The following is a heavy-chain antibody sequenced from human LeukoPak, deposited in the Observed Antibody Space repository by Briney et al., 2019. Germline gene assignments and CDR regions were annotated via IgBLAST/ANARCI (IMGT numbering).Heavy chain of an antibody. V-gene: IGHV3-74*01. CDR1: GFTFDDYA. J-gene: IGHJ4*02. CDR2: INSDGSST. Sequence: GGSLRLSCAASGFTFDDYAMHWVRQAPGKGLVWVSRINSDGSSTSYADSVKGRFTISRDNAKNTLYLQMNSLRAEDTAVYYCARWAPEDEEYFDYWGQGTLVTVSS. D-gene: IGHD1-14*01. CDR3: ARWAPEDEEYFDY.